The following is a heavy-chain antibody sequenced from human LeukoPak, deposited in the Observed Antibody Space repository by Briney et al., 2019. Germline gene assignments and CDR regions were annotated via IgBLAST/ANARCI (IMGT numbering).Heavy chain of an antibody. CDR3: ARRIVWGSYRYNWFDP. CDR2: INHSGST. V-gene: IGHV4-34*01. J-gene: IGHJ5*02. Sequence: SETLSLTCAVYGVSFSGYYWSWIRQPPGKGLEWIGEINHSGSTNYNPSLKSRVTISVDTSNNQFSLKLSSVTAADTAVHYCARRIVWGSYRYNWFDPWGQGTLVTVSS. D-gene: IGHD3-16*02. CDR1: GVSFSGYY.